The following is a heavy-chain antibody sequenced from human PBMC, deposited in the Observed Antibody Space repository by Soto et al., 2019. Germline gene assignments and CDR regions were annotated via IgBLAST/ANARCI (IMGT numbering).Heavy chain of an antibody. CDR2: ISGSGGST. Sequence: EVQLLESGGGLVQPGGSLRLSCAASGFTFSSYAMSWVRQAPGKGLEWVSAISGSGGSTYYADSVKGRFTISSDNSKNTLYLQMNSLRAEDTAVYDCAKDRGSGWPHLDYWGQGTLVTVSS. CDR1: GFTFSSYA. CDR3: AKDRGSGWPHLDY. J-gene: IGHJ4*02. V-gene: IGHV3-23*01. D-gene: IGHD6-19*01.